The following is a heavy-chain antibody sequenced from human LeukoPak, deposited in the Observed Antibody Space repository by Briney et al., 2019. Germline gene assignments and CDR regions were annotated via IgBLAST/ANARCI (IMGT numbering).Heavy chain of an antibody. CDR2: VNGDGSST. CDR1: GFTFSTYW. V-gene: IGHV3-74*01. J-gene: IGHJ4*02. D-gene: IGHD3-22*01. CDR3: AKVSPLDYDSSGYGPLDY. Sequence: GGSLRLSCAASGFTFSTYWMHWVRQAPGKGLVWVSRVNGDGSSTNYADSVKGRFTISRDNAKNTLYLQMNSLRAEDTAVYYCAKVSPLDYDSSGYGPLDYWGQGTLVTVSS.